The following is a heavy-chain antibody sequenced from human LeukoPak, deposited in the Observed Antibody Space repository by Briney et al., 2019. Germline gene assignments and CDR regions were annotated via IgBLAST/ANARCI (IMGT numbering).Heavy chain of an antibody. V-gene: IGHV4-39*07. J-gene: IGHJ6*03. D-gene: IGHD2-15*01. CDR3: ARGPLLSAPYYYYYYMDV. Sequence: SETLFLTCTVSGGSISSSSYYWGWIRQPPGKGLEWIGSIYYSGSTYYNPSLKSRVTISVDTSKNQFSLKLSSVTAADTAVYYCARGPLLSAPYYYYYYMDVWGKGTTVTVSS. CDR1: GGSISSSSYY. CDR2: IYYSGST.